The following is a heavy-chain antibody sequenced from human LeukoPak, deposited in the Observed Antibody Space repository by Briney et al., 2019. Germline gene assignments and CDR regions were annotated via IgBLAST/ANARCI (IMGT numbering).Heavy chain of an antibody. V-gene: IGHV3-21*01. CDR1: GFRFRSYS. CDR2: ISSSSSNI. J-gene: IGHJ3*02. Sequence: GGSLRLSCAASGFRFRSYSMNWVRQAPGKGLEWVSSISSSSSNIYYADSVKGRFTISRDNAKNSLYLQMNSLRGEDTAVYYCARAERFLEWDDAFDIWGQGTMVTVSS. CDR3: ARAERFLEWDDAFDI. D-gene: IGHD3-3*01.